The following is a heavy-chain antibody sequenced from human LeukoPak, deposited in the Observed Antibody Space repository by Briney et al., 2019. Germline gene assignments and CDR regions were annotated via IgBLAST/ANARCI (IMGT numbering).Heavy chain of an antibody. CDR2: ISSSSSYI. D-gene: IGHD3-10*01. CDR1: GFTFSSYS. V-gene: IGHV3-21*01. CDR3: ARDIYGSGSYYAY. Sequence: PGGSLRLSCAASGFTFSSYSMNWVRQAPGKGLEWVSSISSSSSYIYYADSVKGRFTISRDNAKNSLYLQMNSLRAEDTAVYYCARDIYGSGSYYAYWGQGTLATVSS. J-gene: IGHJ4*02.